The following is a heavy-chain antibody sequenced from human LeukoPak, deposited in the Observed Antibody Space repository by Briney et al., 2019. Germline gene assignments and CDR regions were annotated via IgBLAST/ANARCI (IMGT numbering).Heavy chain of an antibody. D-gene: IGHD1-26*01. Sequence: PSETLSLTCDVSGGSFRGYWWGWVRQPAGKGLDWLGRIYSTGSTRFNPSFKSRLPLSINPSKNRFPLTLTPVTAADTAVYFCARQGYAVSYYFLDYWSQGTLVTVSS. CDR3: ARQGYAVSYYFLDY. CDR2: IYSTGST. CDR1: GGSFRGYW. V-gene: IGHV4-4*07. J-gene: IGHJ4*02.